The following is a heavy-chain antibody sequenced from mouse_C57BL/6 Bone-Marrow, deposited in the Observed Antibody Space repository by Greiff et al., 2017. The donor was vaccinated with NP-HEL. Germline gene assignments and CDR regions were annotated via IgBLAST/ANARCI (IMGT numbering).Heavy chain of an antibody. Sequence: EVQGVESGGDLVKPGGSLKLSCAASGFTFSSYGMSWVRQTPDKRLEWVATISSGGSYTYYPDSVKGRFTISRDNAKNTLYLQMSSLKSEDTAMYYCARPRGCAYWGQGTLVTVSA. CDR1: GFTFSSYG. CDR3: ARPRGCAY. J-gene: IGHJ3*01. V-gene: IGHV5-6*01. CDR2: ISSGGSYT.